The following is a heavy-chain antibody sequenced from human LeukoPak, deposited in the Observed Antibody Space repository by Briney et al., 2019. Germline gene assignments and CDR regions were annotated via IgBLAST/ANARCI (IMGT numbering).Heavy chain of an antibody. D-gene: IGHD5-18*01. J-gene: IGHJ4*02. Sequence: SETLSLTCTVSGGSISDYYWTWIRQPAGKGLEWIGRVYTTGTTNYNPSLKSRVTMSVDTSENQFSLKLSSVTAADTALYYCARDEYTYGSRTHPYFFDYWGQGTLVTVSS. CDR2: VYTTGTT. CDR1: GGSISDYY. V-gene: IGHV4-4*07. CDR3: ARDEYTYGSRTHPYFFDY.